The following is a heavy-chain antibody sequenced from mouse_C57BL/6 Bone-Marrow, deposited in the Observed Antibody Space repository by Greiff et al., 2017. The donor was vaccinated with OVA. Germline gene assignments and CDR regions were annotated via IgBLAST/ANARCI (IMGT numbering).Heavy chain of an antibody. CDR3: ARDYYGSGYNYFDY. CDR2: ISDGGSYT. V-gene: IGHV5-4*01. Sequence: EVQLVESGGGLVKPGGSLKLSCAASGFTFSSYAMSWVRQTPEKRLEWVATISDGGSYTYYPDNVKGRFTISRDNAKNTLYLQMSHLTSEDTAMYYCARDYYGSGYNYFDYWGQGTTLTVSS. CDR1: GFTFSSYA. D-gene: IGHD1-1*01. J-gene: IGHJ2*01.